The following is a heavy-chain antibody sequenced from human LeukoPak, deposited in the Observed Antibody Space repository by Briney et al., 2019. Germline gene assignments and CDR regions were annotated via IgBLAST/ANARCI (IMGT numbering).Heavy chain of an antibody. J-gene: IGHJ4*02. D-gene: IGHD6-13*01. CDR2: IKHDGSEK. V-gene: IGHV3-7*01. Sequence: LSGGSLRLSCAASGFTFSTYCMGWVRQAPGKGLERLANIKHDGSEKYYVHSVEGRFTLSRDNAKNSLYLQMNSLRAEDTAMYYCARDSAGNDYWGQGTLVTVSS. CDR3: ARDSAGNDY. CDR1: GFTFSTYC.